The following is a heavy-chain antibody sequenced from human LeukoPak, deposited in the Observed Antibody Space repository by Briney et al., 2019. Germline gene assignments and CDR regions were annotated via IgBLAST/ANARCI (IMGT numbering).Heavy chain of an antibody. D-gene: IGHD2-8*01. V-gene: IGHV4-59*01. Sequence: PSETLSLTCIVSGGSISSYYWSWIRQPPGKGLEWIGYIYYSEGTNYHPSLRSRVTISLDTSKNQFSLKLSSVTAADTAVYYCAKNGRAFDIWGQGTMVTVSS. J-gene: IGHJ3*02. CDR2: IYYSEGT. CDR3: AKNGRAFDI. CDR1: GGSISSYY.